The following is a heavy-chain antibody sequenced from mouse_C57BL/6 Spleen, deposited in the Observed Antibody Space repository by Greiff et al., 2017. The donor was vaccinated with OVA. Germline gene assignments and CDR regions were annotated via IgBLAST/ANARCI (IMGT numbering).Heavy chain of an antibody. CDR3: TPDYYGSSPNWYFDV. D-gene: IGHD1-1*01. CDR2: IDPEDGDT. CDR1: GFNIKDYY. Sequence: VQLQQSGAELVRPGASVKLSCTASGFNIKDYYMHWVKQRPEQGLEWIGRIDPEDGDTEYAPKFQGKATMTADTSSNTAYLQLSSLTSEDTAVYYCTPDYYGSSPNWYFDVWGTGTTVTVSS. V-gene: IGHV14-1*01. J-gene: IGHJ1*03.